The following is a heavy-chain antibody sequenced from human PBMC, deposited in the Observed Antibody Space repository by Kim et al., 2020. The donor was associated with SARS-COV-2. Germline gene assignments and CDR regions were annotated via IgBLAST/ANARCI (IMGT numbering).Heavy chain of an antibody. D-gene: IGHD3-16*01. CDR2: IWHDGSNK. CDR3: AKVRSSLYGEVLMGV. Sequence: GGSLRLSCAASGFTFSSYGMHWVRQAPGKGLEWVAVIWHDGSNKYYADSVKGRFTISRDNSKNTLYLQMNSLRAEDTAVYYCAKVRSSLYGEVLMGVWGQGTTDTVSS. V-gene: IGHV3-33*06. J-gene: IGHJ6*02. CDR1: GFTFSSYG.